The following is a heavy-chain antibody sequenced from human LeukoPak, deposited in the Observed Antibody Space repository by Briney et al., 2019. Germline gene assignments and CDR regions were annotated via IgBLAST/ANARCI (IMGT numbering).Heavy chain of an antibody. CDR2: IYYSGST. CDR3: ARGTSYYGMDV. J-gene: IGHJ6*02. CDR1: GGSISNYY. Sequence: SETLSLTCTVSGGSISNYYWSWIRQPPGKGLEWIGYIYYSGSTNYNPSLKSRVTISVDTFKNQISLRLTSVTAADTAVYSCARGTSYYGMDVWGQGTSVTVSS. V-gene: IGHV4-59*01.